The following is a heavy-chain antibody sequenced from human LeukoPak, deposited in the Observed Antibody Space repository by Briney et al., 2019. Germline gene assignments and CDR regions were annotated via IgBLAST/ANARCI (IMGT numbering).Heavy chain of an antibody. CDR1: GFTFSSYG. Sequence: GGSLRLSCAASGFTFSSYGMHWVRQAPGKGLEWVAFIRYDGSNKYYADSVKGRFTISRDNAKNSLYLQMNSLRAEDTAVYYCARKIVVVPAAKALDYWGQGTLVTVSS. J-gene: IGHJ4*02. CDR3: ARKIVVVPAAKALDY. CDR2: IRYDGSNK. V-gene: IGHV3-30*02. D-gene: IGHD2-2*01.